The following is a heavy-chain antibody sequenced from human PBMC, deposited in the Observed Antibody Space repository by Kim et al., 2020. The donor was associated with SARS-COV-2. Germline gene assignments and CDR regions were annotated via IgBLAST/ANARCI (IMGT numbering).Heavy chain of an antibody. CDR2: ISYDGSNK. V-gene: IGHV3-30*18. D-gene: IGHD2-15*01. CDR3: AKEGGYCSGGSCHDNYY. Sequence: GGSLRLSCAASGFTFSSYGMHWVRQAPGKGLEWVAVISYDGSNKYYADSVKGRFTISRDNSKNTLYLQMNSLRAEDTAVYYCAKEGGYCSGGSCHDNYY. J-gene: IGHJ6*01. CDR1: GFTFSSYG.